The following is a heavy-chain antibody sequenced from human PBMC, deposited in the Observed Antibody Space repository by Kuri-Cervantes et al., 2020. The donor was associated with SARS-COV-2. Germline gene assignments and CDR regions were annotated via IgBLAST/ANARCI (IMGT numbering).Heavy chain of an antibody. CDR3: ARRLQLWLKAYYYYGMDV. V-gene: IGHV1-18*01. D-gene: IGHD5-18*01. J-gene: IGHJ6*02. CDR1: GYTFTSYG. Sequence: ASVKVSCKASGYTFTSYGISWVRQAPGQGLEWMGWISAYNGNTNYAQKLQGRVTMTTDTSTSTAYMELRSLRSEDTAVYYCARRLQLWLKAYYYYGMDVWGQGTMVTVSS. CDR2: ISAYNGNT.